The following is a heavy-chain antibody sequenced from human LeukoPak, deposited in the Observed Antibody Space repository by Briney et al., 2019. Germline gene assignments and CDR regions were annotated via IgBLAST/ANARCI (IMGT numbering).Heavy chain of an antibody. V-gene: IGHV3-23*01. CDR2: ISGSGDST. Sequence: GGSLRLSCAASGFTFSRYAMSWVRQAPGKGLEWVSAISGSGDSTYYVDSVKGRFTISRDNSKNTLYLQMNSLRGEDTAIYYCARGVTVTTDFWGQGTLVTASS. CDR3: ARGVTVTTDF. CDR1: GFTFSRYA. D-gene: IGHD4-17*01. J-gene: IGHJ4*02.